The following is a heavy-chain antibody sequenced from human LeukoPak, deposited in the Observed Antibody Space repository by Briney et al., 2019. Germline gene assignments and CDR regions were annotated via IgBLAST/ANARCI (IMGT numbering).Heavy chain of an antibody. D-gene: IGHD4-17*01. CDR2: IKEDGREK. V-gene: IGHV3-7*05. Sequence: GGSLRLSCAASGFTFSTYCMSWVRRAPGKGLEWVANIKEDGREKYYVDSVKGRFTISRDNAKKSLFLQMNSLRAEDTAVYYCARDSGLTTVTTYWDYWGQGTLVTVPS. J-gene: IGHJ4*02. CDR3: ARDSGLTTVTTYWDY. CDR1: GFTFSTYC.